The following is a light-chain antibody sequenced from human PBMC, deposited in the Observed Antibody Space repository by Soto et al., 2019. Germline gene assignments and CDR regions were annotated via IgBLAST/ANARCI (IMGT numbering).Light chain of an antibody. CDR1: QIISSSY. Sequence: EIVLTQSPGTLSLSPGERATLSCRASQIISSSYLAWYQQKPGQAPRLLTYGASSRATAIPDRFSGSGSGAEFTLTISNVEPEDLATYYCQQRSSWPFTFGPGTKVDIK. J-gene: IGKJ3*01. V-gene: IGKV3D-20*02. CDR3: QQRSSWPFT. CDR2: GAS.